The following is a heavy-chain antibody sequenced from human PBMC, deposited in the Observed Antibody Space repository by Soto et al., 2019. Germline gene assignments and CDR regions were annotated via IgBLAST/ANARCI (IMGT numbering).Heavy chain of an antibody. Sequence: SETLSLTCTVSGGSISSYYWSWIRQPPGKGLEWIGYIYYSGSTNYNPSLKSRVTISVDTSKNQFSLKLSSVTAADTAVYYCAAEGGTAIDYWGQGTLITVSS. CDR3: AAEGGTAIDY. D-gene: IGHD3-16*01. J-gene: IGHJ4*02. CDR1: GGSISSYY. CDR2: IYYSGST. V-gene: IGHV4-59*01.